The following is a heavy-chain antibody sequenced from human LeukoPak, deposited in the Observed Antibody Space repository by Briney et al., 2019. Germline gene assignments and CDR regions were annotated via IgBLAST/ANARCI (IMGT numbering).Heavy chain of an antibody. J-gene: IGHJ4*02. D-gene: IGHD3-22*01. V-gene: IGHV3-66*01. CDR3: ARESNSGYYLSY. Sequence: GGSPRLSCAASGFTVSSNYMSWVRQAPGKGLEWVSVIYSGGRTYCADSVKGRFTISRDNSKNTPYLQMNSLRAEDTAVYYCARESNSGYYLSYWGQGTLVTISS. CDR2: IYSGGRT. CDR1: GFTVSSNY.